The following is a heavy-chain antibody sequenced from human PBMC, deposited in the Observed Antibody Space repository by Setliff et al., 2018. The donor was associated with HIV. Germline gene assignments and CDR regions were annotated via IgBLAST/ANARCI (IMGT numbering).Heavy chain of an antibody. V-gene: IGHV4-59*08. J-gene: IGHJ4*02. D-gene: IGHD3-22*01. CDR3: ARRGGITTTVQGPPPFDF. CDR1: GGSISSYY. CDR2: IYYSGTT. Sequence: PSETLSLTCTVSGGSISSYYWSWIRQPPGKGLEWIGYIYYSGTTSYKPSLKSRVTISLDASKNQFSLKLRSVTAADTAVYHCARRGGITTTVQGPPPFDFWGPGTLVTVSS.